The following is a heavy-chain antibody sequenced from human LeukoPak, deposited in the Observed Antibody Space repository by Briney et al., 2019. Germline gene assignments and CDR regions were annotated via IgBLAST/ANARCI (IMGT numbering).Heavy chain of an antibody. J-gene: IGHJ4*02. CDR1: GYTFTSYA. Sequence: ASVKVSCKASGYTFTSYAMNWVRQAPGQGLEWMGWINTNTGNPTYAQGFTGRFVFSLDTSVSTAYLQISSLKAEDTAVYYCARREAGANYGVLIPSAPFDYWGQGTLVTVSS. D-gene: IGHD4-17*01. V-gene: IGHV7-4-1*02. CDR2: INTNTGNP. CDR3: ARREAGANYGVLIPSAPFDY.